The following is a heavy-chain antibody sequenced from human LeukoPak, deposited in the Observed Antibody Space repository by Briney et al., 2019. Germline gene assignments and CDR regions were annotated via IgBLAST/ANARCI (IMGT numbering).Heavy chain of an antibody. CDR2: INPSGGSA. CDR3: ASSGVPGAPCCGGDCGDY. D-gene: IGHD2-21*02. J-gene: IGHJ4*02. CDR1: GYTFTSYY. Sequence: ASVTVSCKASGYTFTSYYMHWVRQAPGQGLEWMGIINPSGGSASYAQKFQGRVTMTRDTSTSTVYMELSSLRSEDTAVYYCASSGVPGAPCCGGDCGDYWGQGTLVTVSS. V-gene: IGHV1-46*01.